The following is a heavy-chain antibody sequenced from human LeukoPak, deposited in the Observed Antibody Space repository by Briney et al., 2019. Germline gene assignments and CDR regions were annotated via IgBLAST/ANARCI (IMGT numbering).Heavy chain of an antibody. CDR3: ARGARAVGTTTYFDY. J-gene: IGHJ4*02. V-gene: IGHV4-4*07. Sequence: SETLSLTCTVSGGSISSYNWNWIRQPAGKGLEWIGHIYSSGSTNYHPSLKSRVTMSVDTSKNQFSLKLSSVAAADTAVYYCARGARAVGTTTYFDYWGQGTLVTVSS. D-gene: IGHD1-26*01. CDR1: GGSISSYN. CDR2: IYSSGST.